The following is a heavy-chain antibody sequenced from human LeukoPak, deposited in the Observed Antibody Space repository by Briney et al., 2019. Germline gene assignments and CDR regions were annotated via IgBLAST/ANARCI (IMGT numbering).Heavy chain of an antibody. CDR1: GYTFSNYW. J-gene: IGHJ5*02. V-gene: IGHV3-74*01. CDR2: ISDGSTT. CDR3: ARSISWHDGWFDP. D-gene: IGHD2-2*01. Sequence: GGSLRLSCAASGYTFSNYWMYWVRQAPGEGLVWVSRISDGSTTANADSVRGRFTISRDNTKSTLYFQMNRLRAEDTAVYFCARSISWHDGWFDPWGQGTLVTVSS.